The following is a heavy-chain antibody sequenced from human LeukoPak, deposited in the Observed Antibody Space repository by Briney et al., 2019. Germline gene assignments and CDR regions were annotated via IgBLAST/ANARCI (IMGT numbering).Heavy chain of an antibody. J-gene: IGHJ4*02. Sequence: GGSLRLSCAASGFTFSSYSMNWVRQAPGKGLEWVSSISSSSSYIYYADSVKGRFTISRDNAKNSLYLQMNSLRTEDTAVYYCAKSDNPWEPVNPFDYWGQGTLVTVSS. CDR3: AKSDNPWEPVNPFDY. CDR2: ISSSSSYI. V-gene: IGHV3-21*04. D-gene: IGHD1-26*01. CDR1: GFTFSSYS.